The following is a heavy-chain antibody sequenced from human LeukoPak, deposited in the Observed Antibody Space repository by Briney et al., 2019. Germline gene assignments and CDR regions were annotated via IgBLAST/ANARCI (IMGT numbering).Heavy chain of an antibody. CDR1: GFTFSSYE. J-gene: IGHJ6*04. Sequence: PGGSLRLSCAASGFTFSSYEMNWVRQAPGKGLEWVSYISSSGSTIYYADSVKGRFTISRDNAKNSLYLQMNSLRAEDTAVYYCAELGITMIGGVCGEGTTLSISS. CDR3: AELGITMIGGV. CDR2: ISSSGSTI. D-gene: IGHD3-10*02. V-gene: IGHV3-48*03.